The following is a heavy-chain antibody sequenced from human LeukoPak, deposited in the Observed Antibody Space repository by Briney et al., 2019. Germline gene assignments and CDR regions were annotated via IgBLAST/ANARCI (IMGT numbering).Heavy chain of an antibody. CDR3: ARRSGYSYASDY. J-gene: IGHJ4*02. V-gene: IGHV4-39*01. CDR2: IYYSGST. D-gene: IGHD5-18*01. CDR1: GGSISSSSYY. Sequence: PSETLSLTCTVSGGSISSSSYYWGWIRQPPGKGLEWIGSIYYSGSTYYNPSLKSRVTISVDTSKNQFSLKLSSVTAADTAVYYCARRSGYSYASDYWGQGTLVTVSS.